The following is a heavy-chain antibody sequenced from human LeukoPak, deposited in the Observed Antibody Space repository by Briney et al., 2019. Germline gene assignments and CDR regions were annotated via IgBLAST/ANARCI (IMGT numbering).Heavy chain of an antibody. J-gene: IGHJ6*03. CDR2: IYPGDSDT. Sequence: GESLKISCKGSGYSFTSYWIGWVRQMPGKGLEWMGIIYPGDSDTRYSPSFQGQVTISADKSTSTAYLQWSSLKASDTAMYYCARQGGEHYYYYYMDVWGKGTTVTVSS. D-gene: IGHD1-26*01. CDR3: ARQGGEHYYYYYMDV. CDR1: GYSFTSYW. V-gene: IGHV5-51*01.